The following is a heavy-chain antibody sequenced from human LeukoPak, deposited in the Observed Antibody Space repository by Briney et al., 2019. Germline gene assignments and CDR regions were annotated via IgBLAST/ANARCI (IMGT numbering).Heavy chain of an antibody. CDR2: ISHNGATT. CDR1: GFTFSSYA. CDR3: ASPLRFIDY. V-gene: IGHV3-64*01. J-gene: IGHJ4*02. D-gene: IGHD3-3*01. Sequence: GGSLRLSCAASGFTFSSYAMFWVRQVPGKGLDFVSGISHNGATTYYANSVKGRFTISRDNSKNTLYLQMGSLRAEDMAMYYCASPLRFIDYWGQGTLVTVSS.